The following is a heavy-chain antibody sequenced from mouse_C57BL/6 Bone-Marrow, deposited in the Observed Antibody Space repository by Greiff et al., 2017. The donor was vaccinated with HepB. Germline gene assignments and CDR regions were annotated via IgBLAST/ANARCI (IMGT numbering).Heavy chain of an antibody. V-gene: IGHV1-61*01. CDR3: ARWNYCGSSWFAY. CDR2: IYPADGET. Sequence: QVQLQQSGAELVRPGASVTLSCKASGYTFTGYWMDWVKQRPGQGLEWIGYIYPADGETHYNQKFKDKATLTVDKSSSTAYMQLSSLTSEDSAVYYGARWNYCGSSWFAYWGQGTLVTVSA. CDR1: GYTFTGYW. J-gene: IGHJ3*01. D-gene: IGHD1-1*01.